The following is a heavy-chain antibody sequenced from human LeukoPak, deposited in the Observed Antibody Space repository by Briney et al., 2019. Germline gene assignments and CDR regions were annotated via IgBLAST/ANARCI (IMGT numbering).Heavy chain of an antibody. CDR3: ARGEYCSNGVCFAGGFDY. D-gene: IGHD2-8*01. CDR1: GYTFTNYF. V-gene: IGHV1-46*01. Sequence: ASVKVSCNASGYTFTNYFMHWVRQAPGQGLEWMGIINPSGSSTGYAQKFQGRVTMTRDMSTSTVYMELSSLRSEDTAVYYCARGEYCSNGVCFAGGFDYWGQGTLVTVSS. CDR2: INPSGSST. J-gene: IGHJ4*02.